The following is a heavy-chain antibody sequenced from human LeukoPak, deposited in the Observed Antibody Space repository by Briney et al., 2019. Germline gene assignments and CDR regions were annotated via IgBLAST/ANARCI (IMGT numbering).Heavy chain of an antibody. V-gene: IGHV3-30-3*01. CDR1: GFTFSSYA. CDR3: AREGELSKNFDY. CDR2: ISYDGSNK. J-gene: IGHJ4*02. Sequence: GGSLRLSCAASGFTFSSYAMHWVRQAPAKGMERVAVISYDGSNKYYADSVKGRFTISRDNSKNTLYLQMNSLRAEDTAVYYCAREGELSKNFDYWGQGTLVTVSS. D-gene: IGHD3-16*01.